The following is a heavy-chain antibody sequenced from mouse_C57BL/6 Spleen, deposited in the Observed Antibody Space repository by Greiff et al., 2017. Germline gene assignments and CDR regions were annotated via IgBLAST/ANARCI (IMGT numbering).Heavy chain of an antibody. J-gene: IGHJ4*01. D-gene: IGHD2-1*01. CDR1: GYSITSGYY. Sequence: ESGPGLVKPSQSLSLTCSVTGYSITSGYYWNWIRQFPGNKLEWMGYISYDGSNNYNPSLKNRISITRDTSKNQFFLKLNSVTTEDTATYYCARNYGNFYAMDDWGQGTSVTVSS. V-gene: IGHV3-6*01. CDR2: ISYDGSN. CDR3: ARNYGNFYAMDD.